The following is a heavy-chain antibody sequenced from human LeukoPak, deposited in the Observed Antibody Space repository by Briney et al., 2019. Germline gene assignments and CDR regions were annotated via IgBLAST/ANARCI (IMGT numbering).Heavy chain of an antibody. D-gene: IGHD6-13*01. Sequence: ASVKVSCKASGYTFTKYGVYWVRQAPGQGLEWMGWINTDTGNPTYAQGFTGRFVFSLDTSVSTTYLQISSLKPEDTAVYYCATRYSSSHYYYMDVWGEGTTVTVSS. CDR1: GYTFTKYG. CDR2: INTDTGNP. J-gene: IGHJ6*03. V-gene: IGHV7-4-1*02. CDR3: ATRYSSSHYYYMDV.